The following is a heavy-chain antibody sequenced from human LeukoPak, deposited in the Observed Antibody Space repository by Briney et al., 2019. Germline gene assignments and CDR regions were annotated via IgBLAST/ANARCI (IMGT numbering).Heavy chain of an antibody. CDR2: ISWNSGSI. J-gene: IGHJ3*02. V-gene: IGHV3-9*01. Sequence: GRSLRLSCAASGFTFDDYAMHWVRQAPGKGLEWVSGISWNSGSIGYADSVKGRFTISRDNSKNTLYLQMNSLRAEDTAVYYCAKTPASYDSSGYYLAFYAFDIWGQGTMVTVSS. CDR3: AKTPASYDSSGYYLAFYAFDI. D-gene: IGHD3-22*01. CDR1: GFTFDDYA.